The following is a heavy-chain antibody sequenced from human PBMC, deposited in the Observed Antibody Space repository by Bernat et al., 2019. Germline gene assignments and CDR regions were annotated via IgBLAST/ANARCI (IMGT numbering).Heavy chain of an antibody. J-gene: IGHJ5*02. D-gene: IGHD3-10*01. Sequence: EVQLVESGGGLVQPGGSLRLSCAASGFSLSRYWMSWVRQAPGKGLEWVANIKQDGSEKYSVGSVKGRFTISRDIAKNSLYLQMNSLRAEDTAVYYCARVSYLSSGTFSWGQGTLVTVSS. V-gene: IGHV3-7*01. CDR3: ARVSYLSSGTFS. CDR1: GFSLSRYW. CDR2: IKQDGSEK.